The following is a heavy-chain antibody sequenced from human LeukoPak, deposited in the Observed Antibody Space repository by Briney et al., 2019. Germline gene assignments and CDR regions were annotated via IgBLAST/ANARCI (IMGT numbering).Heavy chain of an antibody. V-gene: IGHV4-34*01. J-gene: IGHJ4*02. CDR1: GGSFSGYY. CDR2: INHSGST. Sequence: SSETLSLTCAVYGGSFSGYYWSWIRQPPGKGLEWIGEINHSGSTNYNPSLKSRVTISVDTSKNQFSLKLSSVTAADTAVYYCARVRTTVTYYFDYWGQGTLVTVSS. D-gene: IGHD4-11*01. CDR3: ARVRTTVTYYFDY.